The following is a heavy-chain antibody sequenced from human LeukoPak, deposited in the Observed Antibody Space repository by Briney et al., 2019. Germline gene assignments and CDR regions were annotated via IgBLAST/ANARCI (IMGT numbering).Heavy chain of an antibody. CDR3: ARGVVGIIPIDH. Sequence: GESLRLSCAVSGFTDSSSYMSWVRQAPGKGLEWVAFVYGDDNTYYADSVKGRFTISRDNSKNAFYLQMINLRADDTAVYYCARGVVGIIPIDHWGQGTLVTVSS. J-gene: IGHJ4*02. V-gene: IGHV3-53*01. D-gene: IGHD1-26*01. CDR1: GFTDSSSY. CDR2: VYGDDNT.